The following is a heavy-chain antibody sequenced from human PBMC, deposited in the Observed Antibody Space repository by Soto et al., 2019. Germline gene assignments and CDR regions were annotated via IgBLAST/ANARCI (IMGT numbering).Heavy chain of an antibody. CDR2: ISYDGSNK. D-gene: IGHD3-10*01. V-gene: IGHV3-30*18. Sequence: GGSLRLSCAASGFTFSSYGMHWVRQAPGKGLEWVAVISYDGSNKYYADSVKGRFTISRDNSKNTLYLQMNSLRAEDTAVYYCANSMVRGPLEYWGQGTLVTV. J-gene: IGHJ4*02. CDR3: ANSMVRGPLEY. CDR1: GFTFSSYG.